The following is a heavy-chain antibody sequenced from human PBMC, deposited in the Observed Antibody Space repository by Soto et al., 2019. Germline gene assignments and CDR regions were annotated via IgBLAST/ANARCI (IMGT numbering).Heavy chain of an antibody. CDR3: ARDRCDTTSCYECDY. J-gene: IGHJ4*02. Sequence: QVQLVQSGAEVKKSGASVKVSCKASGYTFTSYYMHWVRQAPGQGLEWMGIINPSGGSTRFAQNFQGRVTLTSDTSTTTVYMELSSLTSDDTAVYYCARDRCDTTSCYECDYGGQGTLVTVSS. D-gene: IGHD2-2*01. V-gene: IGHV1-46*01. CDR2: INPSGGST. CDR1: GYTFTSYY.